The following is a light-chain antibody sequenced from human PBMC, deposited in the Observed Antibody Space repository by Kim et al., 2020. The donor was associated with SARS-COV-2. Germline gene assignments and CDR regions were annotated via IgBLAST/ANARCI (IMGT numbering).Light chain of an antibody. CDR1: QSVSSSY. CDR2: GAS. CDR3: QQYGSSPET. V-gene: IGKV3-20*01. Sequence: SPGERATLSCRASQSVSSSYLAWYQQKPGQAPRLLIYGASSRATGIPDRFSGSGSGTDFTLTISRLEPEDFVVYYCQQYGSSPETFGQGTKVDIK. J-gene: IGKJ1*01.